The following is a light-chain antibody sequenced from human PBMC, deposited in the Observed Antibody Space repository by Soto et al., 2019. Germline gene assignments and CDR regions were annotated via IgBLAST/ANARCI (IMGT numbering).Light chain of an antibody. CDR1: QNVDKF. J-gene: IGKJ5*01. CDR2: DSS. Sequence: EIALTQSPATLSLSPGETATLSCRASQNVDKFLAWYQQRPGQPPRLLIFDSSNRATGVPVRFSGSGSGTVFTLTIGSLEPEDSSVYYCQQRKNWTPLTFGQGTRLEIK. V-gene: IGKV3-11*01. CDR3: QQRKNWTPLT.